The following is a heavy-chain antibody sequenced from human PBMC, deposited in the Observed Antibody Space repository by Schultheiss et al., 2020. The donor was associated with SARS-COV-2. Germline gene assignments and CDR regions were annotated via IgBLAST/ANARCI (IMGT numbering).Heavy chain of an antibody. D-gene: IGHD3-3*01. V-gene: IGHV4-4*07. CDR2: IYTSGST. Sequence: SETLSLTCTVSGGSISSYYWSWIRQPAGKGLEWIGRIYTSGSTNYNPSLKSRVTISVDTSKNQFSLKLSSVTAADTAVYYCARHSDGGTIFGVVIGVNWFDPWGQGTLVTVSS. J-gene: IGHJ5*02. CDR3: ARHSDGGTIFGVVIGVNWFDP. CDR1: GGSISSYY.